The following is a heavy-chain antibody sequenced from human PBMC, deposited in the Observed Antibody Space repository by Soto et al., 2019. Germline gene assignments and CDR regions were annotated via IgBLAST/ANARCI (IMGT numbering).Heavy chain of an antibody. CDR1: GDSISSYY. V-gene: IGHV4-59*08. CDR2: MYHSGSS. J-gene: IGHJ4*02. D-gene: IGHD6-19*01. Sequence: SETLSLTCTVSGDSISSYYWSWIRQPPGKGLEWIGYMYHSGSSNYNPSLKNRVTISLDTSKNQFSLKLSSVTAADTAVYYCARHRSGWRDCYFDYWGQGTLVT. CDR3: ARHRSGWRDCYFDY.